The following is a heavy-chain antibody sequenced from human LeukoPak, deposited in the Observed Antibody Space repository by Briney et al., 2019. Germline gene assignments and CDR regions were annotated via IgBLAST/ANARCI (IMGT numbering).Heavy chain of an antibody. J-gene: IGHJ4*02. D-gene: IGHD6-13*01. CDR1: GYTFTGYY. Sequence: ASVKVSCKASGYTFTGYYMHWVRQAPGQGLEWMGWINPNSGGTNYAQKFQGRVTMTRDTSISTAYMELSRLRSDDTAVYYCVRFNEGYSSSLFDYWGQGTLDTVSS. CDR3: VRFNEGYSSSLFDY. CDR2: INPNSGGT. V-gene: IGHV1-2*02.